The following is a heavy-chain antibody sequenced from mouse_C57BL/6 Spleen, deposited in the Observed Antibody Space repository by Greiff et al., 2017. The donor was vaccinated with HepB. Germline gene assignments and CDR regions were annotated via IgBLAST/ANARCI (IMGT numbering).Heavy chain of an antibody. J-gene: IGHJ1*03. CDR1: GFSFNTYA. CDR3: VRRGWDWYFDV. Sequence: EVHLVESGGGLVQPKGSLKLSCAASGFSFNTYAMNWVRQAPGKGLEWVARIRSKSNNYATYYADSVKDRFTISRDDSESMLYLQMNNLKTEDTAMYYCVRRGWDWYFDVWGTGTTVTVSS. V-gene: IGHV10-1*01. D-gene: IGHD3-3*01. CDR2: IRSKSNNYAT.